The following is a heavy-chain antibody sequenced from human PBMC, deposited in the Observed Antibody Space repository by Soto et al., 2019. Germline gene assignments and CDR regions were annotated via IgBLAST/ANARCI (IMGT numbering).Heavy chain of an antibody. CDR2: IYYSGST. CDR1: GGSISSGGYY. CDR3: ASHNCGGDCYSRYFQH. V-gene: IGHV4-61*08. J-gene: IGHJ1*01. Sequence: PSETLSLTCTVSGGSISSGGYYWSWIRQHPGKGLEWIGYIYYSGSTYYNPSLKSRVTISVDTSKDQFSLKLTSVTAADTAMYFCASHNCGGDCYSRYFQHWGQGTLVTVSS. D-gene: IGHD2-21*02.